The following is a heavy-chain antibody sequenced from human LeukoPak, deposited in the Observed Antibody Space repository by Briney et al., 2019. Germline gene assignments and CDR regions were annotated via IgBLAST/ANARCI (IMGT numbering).Heavy chain of an antibody. D-gene: IGHD3-22*01. Sequence: SETLSLTCTVSGGSISSSRYYWGWIRQPPGKGLEWIGSIYDSGSTYYNPSLKSRVTISVDTSKNQFSLKLSSVTAADTAVYYCARDSTRRYYERGDYYHAPSHNFDYWGQGTLVTVSS. CDR1: GGSISSSRYY. V-gene: IGHV4-39*02. J-gene: IGHJ4*02. CDR2: IYDSGST. CDR3: ARDSTRRYYERGDYYHAPSHNFDY.